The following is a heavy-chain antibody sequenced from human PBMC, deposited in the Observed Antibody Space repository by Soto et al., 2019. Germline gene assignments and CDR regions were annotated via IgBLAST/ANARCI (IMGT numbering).Heavy chain of an antibody. J-gene: IGHJ4*02. CDR1: GFSLSNARMG. CDR2: IFSNDEK. CDR3: ARLETGELLYSFDY. D-gene: IGHD1-26*01. Sequence: SGPTLVNPTEPLTLTCTVSGFSLSNARMGVSWIRQPPGEALEWLAHIFSNDEKSYSTSLKSRLTISKDTSKSQVVLTMTNMDPVDTATYYCARLETGELLYSFDYWGQGTLVTVSS. V-gene: IGHV2-26*01.